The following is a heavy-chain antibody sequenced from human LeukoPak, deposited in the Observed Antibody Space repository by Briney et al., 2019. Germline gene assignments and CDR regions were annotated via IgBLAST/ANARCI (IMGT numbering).Heavy chain of an antibody. CDR2: IWYDGTNK. J-gene: IGHJ4*02. D-gene: IGHD5-24*01. V-gene: IGHV3-33*01. Sequence: PGRSLRLSCAASGFTFSSCGXHWVXXAPXKXXEXVAVIWYDGTNKYYADSVKGRFTISRDNSKNTLYLQMNSLRAEDTAVYYCARGRDGYNWIDYWGQGTLVTVSS. CDR3: ARGRDGYNWIDY. CDR1: GFTFSSCG.